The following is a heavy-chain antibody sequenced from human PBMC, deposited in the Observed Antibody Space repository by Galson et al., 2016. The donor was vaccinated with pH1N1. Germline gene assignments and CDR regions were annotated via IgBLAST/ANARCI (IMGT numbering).Heavy chain of an antibody. Sequence: SLRLSCAASGFSLSSFWMTWVRQAPEKGLEWVANINEDGSKIYYVDPVKGRFTISRDNAKNSLYLQMNSLRAEDTAVYYCARSIGNIGAHWGQGTLVTVSS. CDR1: GFSLSSFW. D-gene: IGHD5-12*01. J-gene: IGHJ4*02. V-gene: IGHV3-7*01. CDR2: INEDGSKI. CDR3: ARSIGNIGAH.